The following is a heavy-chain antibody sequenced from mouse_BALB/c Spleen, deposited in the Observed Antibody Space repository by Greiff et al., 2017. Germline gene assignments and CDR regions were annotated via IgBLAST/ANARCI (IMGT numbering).Heavy chain of an antibody. CDR3: ARGRGGNYEIAY. CDR2: ISSGGST. J-gene: IGHJ3*01. Sequence: EVHLVESGGGLVKPGGSLKLSCAASGFTFSSYAMSWVRQTPEKRLEWVASISSGGSTYYPDSVKGRFTISRDNARNILYLQMSSLRSEDTAMYYCARGRGGNYEIAYWGQGTLVTVSA. V-gene: IGHV5-6-5*01. CDR1: GFTFSSYA. D-gene: IGHD2-1*01.